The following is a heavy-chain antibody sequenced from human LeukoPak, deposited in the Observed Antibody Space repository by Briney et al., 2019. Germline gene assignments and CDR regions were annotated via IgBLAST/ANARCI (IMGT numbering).Heavy chain of an antibody. CDR1: GFTFSSYW. D-gene: IGHD3-10*01. V-gene: IGHV3-7*01. J-gene: IGHJ4*02. Sequence: GGSLRLSCAASGFTFSSYWMSWVRQAPGKGLEWVANIKQDGSEKYYVDSVKGRFTISRDNAKNSLYLQMNSLRAEDTAVYYCAREVPQLLWFGELYRDSGPFDYWGQGTLVTVSS. CDR2: IKQDGSEK. CDR3: AREVPQLLWFGELYRDSGPFDY.